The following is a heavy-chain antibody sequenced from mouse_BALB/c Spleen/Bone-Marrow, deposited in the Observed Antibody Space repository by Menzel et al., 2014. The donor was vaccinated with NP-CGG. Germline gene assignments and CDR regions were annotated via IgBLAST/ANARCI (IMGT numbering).Heavy chain of an antibody. Sequence: EVQGVESGGGLVQPGGSLKLSCAASGFDFSRYWMTWVRQAPGKGLEWIGEINPDSSTINYTPSLKDKFIISRDNAKNTLHLQMSKVRSEDTALYYCAGPGYYGYQDVWGAGTTVTVSS. CDR1: GFDFSRYW. J-gene: IGHJ1*01. CDR2: INPDSSTI. V-gene: IGHV4-1*02. D-gene: IGHD1-2*01. CDR3: AGPGYYGYQDV.